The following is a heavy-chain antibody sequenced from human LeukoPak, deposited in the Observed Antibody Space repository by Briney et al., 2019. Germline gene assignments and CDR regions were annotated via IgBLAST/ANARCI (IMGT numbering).Heavy chain of an antibody. CDR3: ARVLTVRSGGYDAFDI. V-gene: IGHV3-21*01. CDR2: ISSSSSYI. Sequence: PGGSLRLSCAASGITFSSYSMNWVRQAPGKGLEWVSSISSSSSYIYYADSVKGRFTISRDNAKNSLYLQMNSLRAEDTAVYYCARVLTVRSGGYDAFDIWGQGTMVTVPS. D-gene: IGHD6-25*01. J-gene: IGHJ3*02. CDR1: GITFSSYS.